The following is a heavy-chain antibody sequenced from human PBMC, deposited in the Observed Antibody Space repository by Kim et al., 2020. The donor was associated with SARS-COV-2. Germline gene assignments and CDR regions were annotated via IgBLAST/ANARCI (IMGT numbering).Heavy chain of an antibody. CDR3: ARGYDSSGYYPYYFDY. J-gene: IGHJ4*02. V-gene: IGHV1-18*01. Sequence: KLQGRVTMTTDTSTSTAYMELRSLRSDDTAVYYCARGYDSSGYYPYYFDYWGQGTLVTVSS. D-gene: IGHD3-22*01.